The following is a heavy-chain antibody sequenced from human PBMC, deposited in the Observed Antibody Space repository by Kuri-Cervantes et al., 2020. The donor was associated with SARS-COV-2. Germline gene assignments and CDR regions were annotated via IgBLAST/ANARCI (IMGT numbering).Heavy chain of an antibody. CDR1: GGTFSSYA. CDR3: ARDVGFGYSYGHSYGMDV. J-gene: IGHJ6*02. D-gene: IGHD5-18*01. CDR2: IIPIFGTA. V-gene: IGHV1-69*13. Sequence: SVKVSCKASGGTFSSYAISWVRQAPGQGLEWMGGIIPIFGTANYEQKFQGRVTITADESTGTAYMELSGLRSEDTAVYYCARDVGFGYSYGHSYGMDVWGQGTTVTVSS.